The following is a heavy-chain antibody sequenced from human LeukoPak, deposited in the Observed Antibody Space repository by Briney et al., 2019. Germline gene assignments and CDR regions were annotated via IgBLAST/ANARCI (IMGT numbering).Heavy chain of an antibody. D-gene: IGHD6-13*01. CDR3: ARTSRYSSSSRAFDI. CDR2: ISAYNGNT. CDR1: GYTFTSYG. Sequence: ASVKVSCKASGYTFTSYGISWVRQAPGQGLEWMGWISAYNGNTNYAQKLQGRVTMTTDTSTSTAYMGLRSLRSDDTAVYYCARTSRYSSSSRAFDIWGQGTMVTVSS. J-gene: IGHJ3*02. V-gene: IGHV1-18*01.